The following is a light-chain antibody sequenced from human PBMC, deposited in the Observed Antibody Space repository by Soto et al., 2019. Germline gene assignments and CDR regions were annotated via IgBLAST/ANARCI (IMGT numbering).Light chain of an antibody. V-gene: IGLV2-14*01. J-gene: IGLJ1*01. CDR3: SSYTSSSTYV. Sequence: QAASVSGSPGQSITISCTGTSSDVGGYNYVSWYQQHPGKAPKLMIYEVSNRPSGVSNRFFGSKSGNTASLTISGLQAEDEADYYCSSYTSSSTYVFGTGTKVTVL. CDR1: SSDVGGYNY. CDR2: EVS.